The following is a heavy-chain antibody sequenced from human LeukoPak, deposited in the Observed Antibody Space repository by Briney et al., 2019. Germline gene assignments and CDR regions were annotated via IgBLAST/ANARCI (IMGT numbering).Heavy chain of an antibody. Sequence: GGSLRLSCAASGVTLSPYGMHWVRQAPGKGLEWVAVISYEGGTQHYADSVKGRFIISRDNPRNTLYLQMNILRTEDTAVYYCARDSSSWYGCFDYWGQGTLVSVSS. CDR1: GVTLSPYG. D-gene: IGHD6-13*01. CDR3: ARDSSSWYGCFDY. J-gene: IGHJ4*02. CDR2: ISYEGGTQ. V-gene: IGHV3-30*03.